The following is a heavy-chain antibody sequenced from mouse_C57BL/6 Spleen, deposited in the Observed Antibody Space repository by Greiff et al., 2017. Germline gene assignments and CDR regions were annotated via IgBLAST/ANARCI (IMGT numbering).Heavy chain of an antibody. D-gene: IGHD2-4*01. CDR1: GYTFTSYW. CDR2: IYPGSGST. CDR3: ARNGGYDYCFDY. Sequence: QVQLQQPGAELVKPGASVKMSCKASGYTFTSYWITWVKQRPGQGLEWIGDIYPGSGSTTYNEKFKSKATLTVDTSSSTADMQLSSLTSEDSAVYYCARNGGYDYCFDYWGQGTTLTVSS. V-gene: IGHV1-55*01. J-gene: IGHJ2*01.